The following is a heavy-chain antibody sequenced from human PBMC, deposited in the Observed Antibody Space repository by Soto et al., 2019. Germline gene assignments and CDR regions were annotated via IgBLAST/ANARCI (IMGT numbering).Heavy chain of an antibody. Sequence: QVQLVQSGAEVKKPGASLKVSCKASGYNFHTFDINWVRQAPGQGFEWMGWMSPRNGNTGYAQKFQGRVTMTRDTSIDTAYMELSGLTSEDTAVYYCARGVTAGCGFWGQGTLVTVSS. D-gene: IGHD5-12*01. J-gene: IGHJ4*02. CDR2: MSPRNGNT. CDR1: GYNFHTFD. CDR3: ARGVTAGCGF. V-gene: IGHV1-8*01.